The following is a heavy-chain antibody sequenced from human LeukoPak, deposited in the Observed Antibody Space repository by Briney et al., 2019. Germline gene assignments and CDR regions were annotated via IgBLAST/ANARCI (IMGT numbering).Heavy chain of an antibody. Sequence: PSETLSLTCTVSGGSISSGSYYWSWIRQPAGKGLEWIGRIYTSGSTNYNPFLKSRVTISVDTSKNQFSLKLSSVTAADTAVYYCAVEGRSGYLGVDYWGQGTLVTVSS. CDR2: IYTSGST. CDR3: AVEGRSGYLGVDY. V-gene: IGHV4-61*02. J-gene: IGHJ4*02. D-gene: IGHD3-22*01. CDR1: GGSISSGSYY.